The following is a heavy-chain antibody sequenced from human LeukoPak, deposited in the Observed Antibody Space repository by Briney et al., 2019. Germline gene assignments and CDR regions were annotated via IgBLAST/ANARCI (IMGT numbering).Heavy chain of an antibody. D-gene: IGHD2-2*01. Sequence: GGSLRLSCAASGFTVSSNYMSWVRQAPGKGLEWVSVIYSDGTTYYADSVKGRFAVSRDISKNTLYLQMNRLRAEDTAVYYCARDGLYCSSTSCHPNYWGQGTLVTVSS. V-gene: IGHV3-66*01. J-gene: IGHJ4*02. CDR3: ARDGLYCSSTSCHPNY. CDR2: IYSDGTT. CDR1: GFTVSSNY.